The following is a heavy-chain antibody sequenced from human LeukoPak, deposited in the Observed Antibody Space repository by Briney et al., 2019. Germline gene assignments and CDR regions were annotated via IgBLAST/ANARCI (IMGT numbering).Heavy chain of an antibody. CDR3: TTHSSGSYP. D-gene: IGHD1-26*01. CDR1: GFTFSTNT. J-gene: IGHJ5*02. CDR2: IKSKTDGGTP. Sequence: PGGSLRLSCAASGFTFSTNTMSWVRQAPGKGLEWVGHIKSKTDGGTPDYAAPAKGRFTISRDDSKNTVYLQINSLKTEDTAVYYCTTHSSGSYPWGQGTLVTVSS. V-gene: IGHV3-15*01.